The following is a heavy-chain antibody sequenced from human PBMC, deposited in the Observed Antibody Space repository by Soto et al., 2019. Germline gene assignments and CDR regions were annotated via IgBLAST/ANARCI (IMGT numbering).Heavy chain of an antibody. V-gene: IGHV3-23*01. Sequence: GGSLRLSCAASGFTFSIFAMSWVRQSPGKGLEWVSTISGSGGSTYYADAVKGRFTISRDNSMGTLYLQMKSLRVEDTAIYYCAKEVSLGSTVDLGYWGQGALVTVS. D-gene: IGHD7-27*01. CDR3: AKEVSLGSTVDLGY. J-gene: IGHJ4*02. CDR2: ISGSGGST. CDR1: GFTFSIFA.